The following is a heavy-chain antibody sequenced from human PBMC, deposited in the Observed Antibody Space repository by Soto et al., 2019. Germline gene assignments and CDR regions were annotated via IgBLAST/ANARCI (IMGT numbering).Heavy chain of an antibody. CDR3: ARATIVGARYYGMDV. CDR2: IWYDGSNK. D-gene: IGHD1-26*01. V-gene: IGHV3-33*01. CDR1: GFTFSSYG. J-gene: IGHJ6*02. Sequence: GGSLRLSCAASGFTFSSYGMHWVRQAPGKGLEWVAVIWYDGSNKYYEDSVKGRFTISRDNSKNTLYLQMNSLRAEDTAVYYCARATIVGARYYGMDVWGQGTTVTVSS.